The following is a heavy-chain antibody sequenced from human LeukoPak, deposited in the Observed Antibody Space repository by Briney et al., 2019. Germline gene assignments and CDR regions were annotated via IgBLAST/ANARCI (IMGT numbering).Heavy chain of an antibody. J-gene: IGHJ4*02. Sequence: PSETLSLTCTVSGDSINSRSYYWGWIRQPAGKGLEWIGRIYTSGSTNYNPSLKSRVTMSVDTSKNQFSLKLSSVTAADTAVYYCARDLSTAWWDYWGQGTLVTVSS. CDR3: ARDLSTAWWDY. D-gene: IGHD2-15*01. V-gene: IGHV4-61*02. CDR1: GDSINSRSYY. CDR2: IYTSGST.